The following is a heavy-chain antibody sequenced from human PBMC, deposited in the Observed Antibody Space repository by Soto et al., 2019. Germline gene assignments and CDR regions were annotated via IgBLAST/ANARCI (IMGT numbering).Heavy chain of an antibody. CDR2: ISGGGGST. CDR3: AKDQGYCSSASCSHPYNGFDP. V-gene: IGHV3-23*01. J-gene: IGHJ5*02. Sequence: GGSLRLSCAASGFTFSSYAMSWVRQAPGKGLEWVSTISGGGGSTYYADSVKGRFTISRDNSKNTLYLQMNSLRAEDTAVYYCAKDQGYCSSASCSHPYNGFDPWGQGTLVTVSS. CDR1: GFTFSSYA. D-gene: IGHD2-2*01.